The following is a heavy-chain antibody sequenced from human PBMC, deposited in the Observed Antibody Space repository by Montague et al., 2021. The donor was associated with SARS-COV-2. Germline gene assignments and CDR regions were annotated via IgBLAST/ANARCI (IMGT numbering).Heavy chain of an antibody. Sequence: IYYSGSTYYNPSLKSRVTISVDTSKNQFSLKLSSVTAEDTAVYYCARVRRQQLVRLSGMDVWGQGKTVIVYS. D-gene: IGHD6-13*01. CDR3: ARVRRQQLVRLSGMDV. CDR2: IYYSGST. V-gene: IGHV4-39*07. J-gene: IGHJ6*02.